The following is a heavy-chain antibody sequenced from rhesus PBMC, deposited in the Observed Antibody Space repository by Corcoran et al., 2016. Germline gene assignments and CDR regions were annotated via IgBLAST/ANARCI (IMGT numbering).Heavy chain of an antibody. CDR3: ARYGAAGTFGY. CDR1: GGSISSNY. D-gene: IGHD6-25*01. V-gene: IGHV4-147*01. Sequence: QVQLQESGPGLVKPSETLSLTCAVSGGSISSNYWSWIRQSPGKGLEWIGYIYGGSGSTRYHPSRKSRTTISTDTSKNQFSRKRSSVTAADTAVEYCARYGAAGTFGYWGQGVLVTVSS. CDR2: IYGGSGST. J-gene: IGHJ4*01.